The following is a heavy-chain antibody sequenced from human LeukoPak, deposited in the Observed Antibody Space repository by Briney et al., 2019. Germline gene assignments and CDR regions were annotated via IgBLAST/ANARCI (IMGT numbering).Heavy chain of an antibody. V-gene: IGHV3-23*01. CDR2: ISGSGGST. J-gene: IGHJ4*02. CDR3: AKVARSGWSIFDY. Sequence: GGSLRLFCAASGFTFSSYVMSWVRQAPGKGLEWVSAISGSGGSTYYADSVKGRFTISRDNSKNTLYLQMNSLRAEDTAVYYCAKVARSGWSIFDYWGQGTLVTVSS. D-gene: IGHD6-19*01. CDR1: GFTFSSYV.